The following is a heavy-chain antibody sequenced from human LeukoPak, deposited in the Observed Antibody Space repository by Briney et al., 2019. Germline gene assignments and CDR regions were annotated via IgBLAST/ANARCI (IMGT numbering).Heavy chain of an antibody. V-gene: IGHV3-23*01. D-gene: IGHD3-16*01. CDR3: AKVTGGDVITYGGLDY. CDR2: ISGNGDIT. Sequence: GGSLRLSCAASGFTFSSYSMSWVRQAPGKGLEWVSAISGNGDITYYTDSVKGRFTISRDNSKNTLYLQMNSLRAEDTAVYYCAKVTGGDVITYGGLDYWAREPWSPSPQ. J-gene: IGHJ4*02. CDR1: GFTFSSYS.